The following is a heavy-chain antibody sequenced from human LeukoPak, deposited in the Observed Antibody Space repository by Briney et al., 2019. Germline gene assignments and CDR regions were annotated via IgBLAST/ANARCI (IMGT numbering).Heavy chain of an antibody. CDR1: GGSVSSDSYY. CDR2: IYYTGST. Sequence: SETLSLTCTVSGGSVSSDSYYWSWIRQPPGKGLEWIGYIYYTGSTNYNPSLKSRVTISVDMSKNQFSLKLTSVTAADTAVYYCATKGPRRGYFDYWGQGTLVAVSS. J-gene: IGHJ4*02. V-gene: IGHV4-61*01. CDR3: ATKGPRRGYFDY.